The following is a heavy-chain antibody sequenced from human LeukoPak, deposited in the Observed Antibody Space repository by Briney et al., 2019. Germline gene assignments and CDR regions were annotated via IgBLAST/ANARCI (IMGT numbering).Heavy chain of an antibody. V-gene: IGHV3-48*02. D-gene: IGHD6-19*01. J-gene: IGHJ4*02. CDR3: ARDKWIFAVAGNYFDY. CDR1: GFTFSSYS. CDR2: ISSSSSTI. Sequence: PGGSLRLSCAASGFTFSSYSMNWVRQAPGKGLEWVSYISSSSSTIYYADSVKGRFTISRDNAKNSLYLQMNSLRDEDTAVYYCARDKWIFAVAGNYFDYWGQGTLVTVSS.